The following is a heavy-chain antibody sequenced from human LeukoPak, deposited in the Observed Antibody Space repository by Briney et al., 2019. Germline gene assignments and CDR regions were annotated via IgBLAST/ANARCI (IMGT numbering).Heavy chain of an antibody. V-gene: IGHV3-9*01. CDR3: AKDYSAADALLDY. J-gene: IGHJ4*02. D-gene: IGHD6-13*01. Sequence: GRSLRLSCAASGFTFDDYAMHWVRQAPRKGLEWVSGISWNSGSIGYADSVKGRFTISRDNAKNSLYLQMNSLRAEDTALYYCAKDYSAADALLDYWGQGTLVTVSS. CDR2: ISWNSGSI. CDR1: GFTFDDYA.